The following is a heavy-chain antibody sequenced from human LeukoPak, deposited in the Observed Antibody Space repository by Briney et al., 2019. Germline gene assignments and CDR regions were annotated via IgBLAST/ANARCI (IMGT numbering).Heavy chain of an antibody. J-gene: IGHJ4*02. Sequence: PGGSLRLSCAASGFTFSTYWMHWVRQAPGKGLVWVSRMNTDGSVTKYADSVKGRFTISRDNANNTLYLQMSSLTAEDTAVYFCARAHQGFSASSADYWGRGTLVAVSS. CDR1: GFTFSTYW. D-gene: IGHD6-6*01. V-gene: IGHV3-74*03. CDR2: MNTDGSVT. CDR3: ARAHQGFSASSADY.